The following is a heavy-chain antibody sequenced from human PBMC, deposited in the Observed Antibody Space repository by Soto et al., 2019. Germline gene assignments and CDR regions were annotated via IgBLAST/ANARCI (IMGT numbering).Heavy chain of an antibody. Sequence: ASVKVSCKASGYTFTSYAMHWVRQAPGQRLEWMGWINAGNGNTKYSQKFQGRVTITRDTSASTAYMELSSLRSEDTAVYYCARSLVVVTALDYSDQGPLLSVSS. CDR2: INAGNGNT. J-gene: IGHJ4*02. CDR1: GYTFTSYA. V-gene: IGHV1-3*01. D-gene: IGHD2-21*02. CDR3: ARSLVVVTALDY.